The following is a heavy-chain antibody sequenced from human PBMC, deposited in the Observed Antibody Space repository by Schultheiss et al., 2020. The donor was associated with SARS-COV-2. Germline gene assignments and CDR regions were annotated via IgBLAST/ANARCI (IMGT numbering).Heavy chain of an antibody. Sequence: SETLSLTCTVSGGSISSYYWSWIRQPPGKGLEWIGYIYYSGSTNYNPSLKSRVTISVDTSKNQFSLKLSSVTAADTAVYYCARAGYYDFWSGYYTLFDYWGQGTLVTVSS. CDR1: GGSISSYY. D-gene: IGHD3-3*01. J-gene: IGHJ4*02. CDR2: IYYSGST. CDR3: ARAGYYDFWSGYYTLFDY. V-gene: IGHV4-59*01.